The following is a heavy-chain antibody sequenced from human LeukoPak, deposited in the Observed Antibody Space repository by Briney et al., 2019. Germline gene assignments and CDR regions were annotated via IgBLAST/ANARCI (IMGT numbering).Heavy chain of an antibody. J-gene: IGHJ4*02. D-gene: IGHD2-15*01. CDR2: ISSSSSYI. CDR1: GFTFSSYS. CDR3: AKDGCSGGSCFFDY. V-gene: IGHV3-21*04. Sequence: GGSLRLSCTASGFTFSSYSMNWVRQAPGKGLEWVSSISSSSSYIYYADSAKGRFTISRDNAKNSLYLQMNSLRAEDTALYYCAKDGCSGGSCFFDYWGQGTLVTVSS.